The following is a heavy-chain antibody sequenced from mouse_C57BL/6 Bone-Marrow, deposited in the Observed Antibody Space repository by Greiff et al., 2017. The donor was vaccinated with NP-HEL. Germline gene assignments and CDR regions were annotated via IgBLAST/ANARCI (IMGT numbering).Heavy chain of an antibody. CDR1: GYTFTDYY. V-gene: IGHV1-84*01. Sequence: VQLQESGPELVKPGASVKISCKASGYTFTDYYINWVKQRPGQGLEWIGWIYPGSGNTKYNEKVKGKATLTVDTSYSTAYLQLSSLTSEDSAVYFGARWRVRMGAMDYWGQGTSVTVSS. J-gene: IGHJ4*01. CDR2: IYPGSGNT. D-gene: IGHD2-14*01. CDR3: ARWRVRMGAMDY.